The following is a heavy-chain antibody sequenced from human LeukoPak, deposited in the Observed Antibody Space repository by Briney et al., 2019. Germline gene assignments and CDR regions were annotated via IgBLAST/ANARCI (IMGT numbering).Heavy chain of an antibody. CDR2: MSYDGSNK. CDR3: ARDGGATTHDAFDI. CDR1: GFTFSSYG. V-gene: IGHV3-30*19. Sequence: GGSLRLSCAASGFTFSSYGMHWVRQAPGKGLEWVAVMSYDGSNKYYADSVKGRFTISRDNSKNTLYLQMNSLRAEDTAVYYCARDGGATTHDAFDIWGQGTMVTVSS. D-gene: IGHD1-26*01. J-gene: IGHJ3*02.